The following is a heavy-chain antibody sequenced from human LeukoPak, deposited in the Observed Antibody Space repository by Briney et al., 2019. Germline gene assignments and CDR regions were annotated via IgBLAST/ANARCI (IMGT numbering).Heavy chain of an antibody. CDR1: GGSFSGYY. V-gene: IGHV4-34*01. Sequence: PSETLSLTCAVYGGSFSGYYWSWIRQPPGKGLEWIGEINHSGSTNYNPSLKSRVTISVDTSKNQFSLKLSSVTAAGTAVYYCARDRMASITIFGVVILPNWFDPWGQGTLVTVSS. CDR2: INHSGST. CDR3: ARDRMASITIFGVVILPNWFDP. J-gene: IGHJ5*02. D-gene: IGHD3-3*01.